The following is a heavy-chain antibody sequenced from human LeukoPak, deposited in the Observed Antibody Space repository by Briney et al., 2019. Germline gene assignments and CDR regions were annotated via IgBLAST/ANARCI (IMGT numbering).Heavy chain of an antibody. CDR2: IIPIFGTA. CDR3: ARELRFLEWFQYYYMDV. J-gene: IGHJ6*03. Sequence: SVKVSCKASGGTFSSYAISWVRQAPGQGLEWMGGIIPIFGTANYAQKFQGRVTITADESTSTAYMELSSLRSEDTAVYYCARELRFLEWFQYYYMDVWGKGTTVTVSS. CDR1: GGTFSSYA. V-gene: IGHV1-69*13. D-gene: IGHD3-3*01.